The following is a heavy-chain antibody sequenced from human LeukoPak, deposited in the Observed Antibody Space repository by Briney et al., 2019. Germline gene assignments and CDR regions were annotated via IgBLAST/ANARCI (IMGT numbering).Heavy chain of an antibody. Sequence: VASVKVSCKASGGTFSSYAIRWVRQAPGQGLEWMGGIIPIFGTANYAQKFQGRVTITADESTSTAYMELSSLRSEDTAVYYCASPAVAGTPDAFDIWGQGTMVTVSS. J-gene: IGHJ3*02. D-gene: IGHD6-19*01. CDR3: ASPAVAGTPDAFDI. CDR1: GGTFSSYA. V-gene: IGHV1-69*13. CDR2: IIPIFGTA.